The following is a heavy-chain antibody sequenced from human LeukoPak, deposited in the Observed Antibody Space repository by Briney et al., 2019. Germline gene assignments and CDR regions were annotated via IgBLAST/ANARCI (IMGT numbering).Heavy chain of an antibody. CDR2: INPNSGGT. CDR3: ARGVSSWYLFDY. Sequence: ASVKVSCKASGYTFTGYYMHWVRQAPGQGLEWMGWINPNSGGTNYAQKFLGRVTMSRDTSISTAYMELSRLRSDDTVVYHCARGVSSWYLFDYWGQGTRVTVSS. D-gene: IGHD6-13*01. V-gene: IGHV1-2*02. CDR1: GYTFTGYY. J-gene: IGHJ4*02.